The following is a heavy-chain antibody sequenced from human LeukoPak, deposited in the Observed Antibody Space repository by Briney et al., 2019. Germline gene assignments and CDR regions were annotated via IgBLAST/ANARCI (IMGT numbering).Heavy chain of an antibody. CDR3: ARHLAGDMFFDY. J-gene: IGHJ4*02. D-gene: IGHD6-19*01. Sequence: SETLSLTCTVSGGSISSYYWSWIRQPPGKGLEWIGYIYYSGSTNYNPSLKSRVTISVDTSKNQFSLKLSSVTAADTAVYYCARHLAGDMFFDYWGQGTLVTVSS. CDR1: GGSISSYY. V-gene: IGHV4-59*08. CDR2: IYYSGST.